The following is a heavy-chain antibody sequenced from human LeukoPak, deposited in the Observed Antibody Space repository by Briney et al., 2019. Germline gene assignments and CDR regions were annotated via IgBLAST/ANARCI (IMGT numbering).Heavy chain of an antibody. CDR2: IYTSGST. Sequence: PSETLSLTCTVSGGSISSGSYYWSWIRQPAGKGLEWIGRIYTSGSTNYNPSLKSRVTISVDTSKNQFSLKLSSVTAADTAVYYCARGADDSSGYPNAHFDYWGQGTLVTVSS. CDR1: GGSISSGSYY. V-gene: IGHV4-61*02. D-gene: IGHD3-22*01. CDR3: ARGADDSSGYPNAHFDY. J-gene: IGHJ4*02.